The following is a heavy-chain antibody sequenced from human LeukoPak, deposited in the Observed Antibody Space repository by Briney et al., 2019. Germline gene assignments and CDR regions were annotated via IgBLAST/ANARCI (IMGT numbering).Heavy chain of an antibody. Sequence: PGGSLRLSCAAAGFTFSDYYMSWIRQAPGKGLESVSYITSSGSNIYYADAVKGRFTISRDNSKNSLYLQMNSLRAEDTAVYYCARAIRYFDWLPRARAFDIWGQGTMVTVSS. J-gene: IGHJ3*02. D-gene: IGHD3-9*01. CDR1: GFTFSDYY. V-gene: IGHV3-11*04. CDR2: ITSSGSNI. CDR3: ARAIRYFDWLPRARAFDI.